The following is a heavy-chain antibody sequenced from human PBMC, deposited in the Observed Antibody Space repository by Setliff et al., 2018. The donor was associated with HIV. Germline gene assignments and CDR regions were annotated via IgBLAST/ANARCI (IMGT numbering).Heavy chain of an antibody. Sequence: GESLKISCKGSGYSFTNNWIGWVRQMPGKGLEWMGITHPEDSDTRYNPSFQGQVTMSTNKSISTAYLQWNSLKASDTAMYYCARHVGDTFDIWGQGTMVTVSS. CDR3: ARHVGDTFDI. CDR2: THPEDSDT. J-gene: IGHJ3*02. V-gene: IGHV5-51*01. CDR1: GYSFTNNW. D-gene: IGHD3-16*01.